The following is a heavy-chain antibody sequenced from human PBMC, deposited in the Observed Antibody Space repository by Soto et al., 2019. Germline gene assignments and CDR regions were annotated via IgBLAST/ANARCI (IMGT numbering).Heavy chain of an antibody. V-gene: IGHV1-69*04. CDR3: ATDPRHSWSWVY. J-gene: IGHJ4*02. D-gene: IGHD2-21*01. CDR2: IIPILGIA. Sequence: SVKVSFKASGGTFSSYTISWVRQAPGQGLEWMGRIIPILGIANYAQKFQGRVTITADKSTSTAYMELSSLRSEDTAVYYCATDPRHSWSWVYWGQGTLVTVSS. CDR1: GGTFSSYT.